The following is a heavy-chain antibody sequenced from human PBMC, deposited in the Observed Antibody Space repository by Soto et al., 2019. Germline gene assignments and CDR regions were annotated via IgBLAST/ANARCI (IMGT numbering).Heavy chain of an antibody. Sequence: QVQLVESGGGVVQTGRSLRLSCAASGFTFSSYAVHWVRQAPGKGLEWVAVISYDGSNKYYADSVKGRFTISRDNSKNTLYLQMNSLRAEDTAVYYCARDRTAMALNWFDPWGQGTLVTVSS. CDR3: ARDRTAMALNWFDP. J-gene: IGHJ5*02. D-gene: IGHD5-18*01. CDR2: ISYDGSNK. V-gene: IGHV3-30-3*01. CDR1: GFTFSSYA.